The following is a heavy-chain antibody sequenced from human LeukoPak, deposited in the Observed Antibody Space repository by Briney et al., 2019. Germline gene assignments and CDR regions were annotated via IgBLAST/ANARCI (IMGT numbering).Heavy chain of an antibody. V-gene: IGHV1-69*02. CDR3: ASGLSGSLGGDY. Sequence: SVKVSCKASGGTFSSYTISWVRQAPGQGLEWMGRIIPTLGIANYAQKFQGRVTITADKSTSTAYMELSSLRSEDTAVYYCASGLSGSLGGDYWGQGTLVTVSS. CDR1: GGTFSSYT. D-gene: IGHD1-26*01. J-gene: IGHJ4*02. CDR2: IIPTLGIA.